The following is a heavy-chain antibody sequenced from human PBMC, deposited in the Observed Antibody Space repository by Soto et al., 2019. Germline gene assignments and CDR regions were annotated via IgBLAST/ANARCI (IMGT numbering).Heavy chain of an antibody. V-gene: IGHV1-69*01. D-gene: IGHD2-15*01. CDR2: IIPIFGTA. CDR3: ARALTRCSGGSCYGGAFDI. CDR1: GGTFSSYA. Sequence: QVQLVQSGAEVKKPGSSMKVSCKASGGTFSSYAISWVRQAPGQGLEWMGGIIPIFGTANYAQKFQGRVTITADESTSTAYMELSSLRSEDTAVYYCARALTRCSGGSCYGGAFDIWGQGTMVTVSS. J-gene: IGHJ3*02.